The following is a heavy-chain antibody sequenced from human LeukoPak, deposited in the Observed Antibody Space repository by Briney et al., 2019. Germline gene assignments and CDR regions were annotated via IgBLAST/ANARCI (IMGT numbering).Heavy chain of an antibody. CDR1: GYSFTSYW. CDR3: ARALAAAGTLVYWFDP. D-gene: IGHD6-13*01. CDR2: IYPGDSDT. V-gene: IGHV5-51*01. Sequence: GESLKISCKGSGYSFTSYWIGWVRQMPGKGLGWMGMIYPGDSDTRYSPSFQGQVTISADKSISTAYLQWSSLKASDTAMYYCARALAAAGTLVYWFDPWGRGTLVTVSS. J-gene: IGHJ5*02.